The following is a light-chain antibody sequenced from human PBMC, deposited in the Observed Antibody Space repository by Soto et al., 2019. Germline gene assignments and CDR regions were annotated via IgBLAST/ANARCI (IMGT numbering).Light chain of an antibody. Sequence: QSVLTQPASVSGSPGQSITISCTGTSSDVGSYNLVTWYQQHPGKAPKLMIYEVTKRPSGVSNRFSGSKSGNTASQTISGLQAEDEADYYCCSYAGSGTYVFGTGTKVTVL. CDR2: EVT. V-gene: IGLV2-23*02. CDR3: CSYAGSGTYV. CDR1: SSDVGSYNL. J-gene: IGLJ1*01.